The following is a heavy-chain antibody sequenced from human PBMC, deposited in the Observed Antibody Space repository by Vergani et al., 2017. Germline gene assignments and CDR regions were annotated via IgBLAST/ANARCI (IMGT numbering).Heavy chain of an antibody. CDR1: GGSISSGGYS. CDR2: IYHSGST. V-gene: IGHV4-30-2*01. Sequence: QVQLQQWGAGLLKPSQTLSLTCAVSGGSISSGGYSWSWIRQPPGKGLEWIGYIYHSGSTYYNPSLKSRVTISVDRSKNQFSLKLSSVTAADTAVYYCARCGGAGDFDYWGQGTLVTVSS. CDR3: ARCGGAGDFDY. J-gene: IGHJ4*02. D-gene: IGHD2-21*01.